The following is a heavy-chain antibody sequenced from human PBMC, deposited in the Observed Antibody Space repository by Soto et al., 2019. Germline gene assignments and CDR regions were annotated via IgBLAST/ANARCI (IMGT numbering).Heavy chain of an antibody. CDR1: GGTFSSYA. V-gene: IGHV1-69*13. J-gene: IGHJ6*02. CDR3: ARGAAAGTDYYYYGMDV. Sequence: ASVKVSCKASGGTFSSYAISWVRQAPGQGLEWMGGIIPIFGTANYAQKFQGRVTITADESTSTAHMELSSLRSEDTAVYYCARGAAAGTDYYYYGMDVWGQGTTVTVSS. CDR2: IIPIFGTA. D-gene: IGHD6-13*01.